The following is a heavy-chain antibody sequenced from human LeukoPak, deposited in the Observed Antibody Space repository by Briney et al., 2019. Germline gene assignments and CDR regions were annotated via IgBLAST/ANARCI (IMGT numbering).Heavy chain of an antibody. V-gene: IGHV1-2*02. Sequence: ASVKVSCKASGYTFTGYYMHWVRQAPGQGLEWMGWINPNSGGTNYAQKFQGRVTMTRDTSISTAYMELSRLRSDDTAVYYCARDYGNPREPLTWGPGYYYYYMDVWGKGTTVTVSS. D-gene: IGHD1-26*01. CDR3: ARDYGNPREPLTWGPGYYYYYMDV. J-gene: IGHJ6*03. CDR1: GYTFTGYY. CDR2: INPNSGGT.